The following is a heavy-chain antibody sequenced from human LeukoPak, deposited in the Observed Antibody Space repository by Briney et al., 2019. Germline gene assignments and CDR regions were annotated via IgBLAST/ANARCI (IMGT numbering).Heavy chain of an antibody. CDR2: FYPEDGET. CDR1: GYTLTELS. J-gene: IGHJ4*02. D-gene: IGHD3-22*01. CDR3: ATYRITMIVVVNPTFDY. Sequence: ASVKVSCKVSGYTLTELSMHWVRQAPGKGLEGMGGFYPEDGETIYAQKFQGRGTMTEDTATDTAYMELSSLRSEDTAVYYCATYRITMIVVVNPTFDYWGQGTLVTVSS. V-gene: IGHV1-24*01.